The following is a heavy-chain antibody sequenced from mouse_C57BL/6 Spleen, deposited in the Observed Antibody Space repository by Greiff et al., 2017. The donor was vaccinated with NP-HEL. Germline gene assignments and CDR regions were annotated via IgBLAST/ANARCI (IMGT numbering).Heavy chain of an antibody. CDR1: GYTFTSYW. Sequence: QVQLQQPGAELVKPGASVKMSCKASGYTFTSYWITWVKQRPGQGLEWIGDIYPGSGSTNYNEKFKSKATLTVDTSSSTAYMQLSSLTSEDSAVYYCASSHYYGSGWAYWGQGTLVTVSA. D-gene: IGHD1-1*01. J-gene: IGHJ3*01. CDR3: ASSHYYGSGWAY. CDR2: IYPGSGST. V-gene: IGHV1-55*01.